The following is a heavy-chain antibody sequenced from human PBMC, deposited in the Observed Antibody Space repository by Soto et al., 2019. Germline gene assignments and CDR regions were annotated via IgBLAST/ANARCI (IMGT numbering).Heavy chain of an antibody. CDR3: ATIGAGFDI. CDR1: GFTFSNYW. CDR2: INSDGSST. D-gene: IGHD6-19*01. Sequence: EVQLVESGGGLVQPGGSLTLSCAASGFTFSNYWMHWVRQAPGKGLVWVSRINSDGSSTTYADSVKGRFTISRDNAKNPLYLEMNSLRAEDTAVYYCATIGAGFDIWGQGTMVTVSS. V-gene: IGHV3-74*01. J-gene: IGHJ3*02.